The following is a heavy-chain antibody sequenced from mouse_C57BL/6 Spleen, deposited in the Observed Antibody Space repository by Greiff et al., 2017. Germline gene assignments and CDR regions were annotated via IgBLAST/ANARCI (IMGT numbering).Heavy chain of an antibody. CDR3: TMDY. V-gene: IGHV14-4*01. CDR1: GFKFTDDY. J-gene: IGHJ4*01. Sequence: EVQRVESGAELVRPGASVKLSCTASGFKFTDDYMHWVKQRPEQGLEWIGWIDPENGDTEYAPKFQGKATITADTSSNTVYLQLSSLTSEDTAGYYCTMDYWGQGTSVTVSS. CDR2: IDPENGDT.